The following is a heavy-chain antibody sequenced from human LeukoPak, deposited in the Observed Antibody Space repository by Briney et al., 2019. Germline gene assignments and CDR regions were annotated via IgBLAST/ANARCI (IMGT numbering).Heavy chain of an antibody. CDR1: GGSISRNY. D-gene: IGHD6-13*01. CDR2: IYSSGDT. CDR3: AREASGTRRYYYYYMDL. J-gene: IGHJ6*03. Sequence: PSETLSLTCTVFGGSISRNYWSWIRQPARKGLEWIGRIYSSGDTNYNPSLKSRVTMSIHTPENQFSLKLTSVTAADTAVYYCAREASGTRRYYYYYMDLWGKGTTVNV. V-gene: IGHV4-4*07.